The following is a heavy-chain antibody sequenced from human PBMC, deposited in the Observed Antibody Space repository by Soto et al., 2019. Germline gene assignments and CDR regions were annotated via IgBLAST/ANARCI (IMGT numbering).Heavy chain of an antibody. CDR2: IRSKANSYAT. CDR3: TRPLVELRRGYYYYGMDV. J-gene: IGHJ6*02. Sequence: GGSLRLSCAASGFTFSGSAMHWVRQASGKGLEWVGRIRSKANSYATAYAASVKGRFTISRDDSKNTAYLQMNSLKTEDTAVYYCTRPLVELRRGYYYYGMDVWGQGTTVTAP. CDR1: GFTFSGSA. V-gene: IGHV3-73*01. D-gene: IGHD1-7*01.